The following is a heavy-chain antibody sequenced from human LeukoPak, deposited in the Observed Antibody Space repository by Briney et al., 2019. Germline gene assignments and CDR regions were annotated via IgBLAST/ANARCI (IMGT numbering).Heavy chain of an antibody. CDR1: GGSFSGYY. Sequence: SETLSLTCAVYGGSFSGYYWSWIRQPPGKGLEWIGEINHSGSTNYNPSLKSRVTISVDTSKNLFSLKLSSVTAADTAVYYCARASEEMATISSYWYFDLWGRGTLVTVSS. CDR2: INHSGST. CDR3: ARASEEMATISSYWYFDL. J-gene: IGHJ2*01. V-gene: IGHV4-34*01. D-gene: IGHD5-24*01.